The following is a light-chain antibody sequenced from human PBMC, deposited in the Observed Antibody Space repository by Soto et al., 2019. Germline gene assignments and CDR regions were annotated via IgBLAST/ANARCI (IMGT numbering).Light chain of an antibody. CDR2: GVS. V-gene: IGKV3-20*01. CDR1: QSVRSDY. Sequence: EIVLTQSPATLSLSPGDRATLSCRASQSVRSDYFAWYQQKPGQAPRLLIYGVSTGATGIPDRFSGSGSGTDFTLTISRLEPEDFAVYFCQVYGTSSKTFGQGTKVDIK. CDR3: QVYGTSSKT. J-gene: IGKJ1*01.